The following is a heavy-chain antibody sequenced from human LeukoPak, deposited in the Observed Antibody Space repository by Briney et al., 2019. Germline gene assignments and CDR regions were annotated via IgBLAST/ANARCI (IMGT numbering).Heavy chain of an antibody. CDR3: ASPPLYTPNDAFDI. Sequence: GASVKVSCKASGGTFSSYAISWVRQAPGQGLEWMGRIIPILGIANYAQKFQGRVTITADKSTSTAYMELSSLRSEDTAVYYCASPPLYTPNDAFDIWGQGTMVTVSS. CDR2: IIPILGIA. J-gene: IGHJ3*02. D-gene: IGHD2-2*02. V-gene: IGHV1-69*04. CDR1: GGTFSSYA.